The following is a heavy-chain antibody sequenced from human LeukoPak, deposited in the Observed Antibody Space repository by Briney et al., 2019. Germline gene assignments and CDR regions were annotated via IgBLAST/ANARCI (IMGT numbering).Heavy chain of an antibody. Sequence: ASVKVSCKASGYTFTSYYMHWVRQAPGQGLEWMGIISPSGGSTSYAQKFQGRVTMTRDTSTSTVYMELSSLRSEDTAVYYCARGNGFYCSSTSCYTGAPDYWGQGTLVTVSS. CDR1: GYTFTSYY. J-gene: IGHJ4*02. CDR3: ARGNGFYCSSTSCYTGAPDY. V-gene: IGHV1-46*01. D-gene: IGHD2-2*02. CDR2: ISPSGGST.